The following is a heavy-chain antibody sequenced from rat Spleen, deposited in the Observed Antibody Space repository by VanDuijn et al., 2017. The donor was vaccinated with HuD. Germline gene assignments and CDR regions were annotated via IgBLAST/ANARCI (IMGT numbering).Heavy chain of an antibody. V-gene: IGHV5-29*01. Sequence: EVQLVESGGGLVQPGRSLKLSCAASGFTFSNYGIAWFRQAPTKGLEWVATLSYDGSSTYYRDSVKGRFTISRDNAKSTLYLQMDSLRSEDTATYYCARGYVMDAWGQGASVTVSS. CDR2: LSYDGSST. J-gene: IGHJ4*01. CDR1: GFTFSNYG. CDR3: ARGYVMDA.